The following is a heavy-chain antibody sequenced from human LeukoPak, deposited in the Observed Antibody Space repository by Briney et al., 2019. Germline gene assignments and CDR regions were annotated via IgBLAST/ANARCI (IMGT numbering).Heavy chain of an antibody. CDR2: INSNSGDT. V-gene: IGHV1-2*02. CDR1: GYTFTGYF. J-gene: IGHJ4*02. CDR3: ARGSSRGYFDY. Sequence: ASVKVSCKASGYTFTGYFIHWVRQAPGQGLEWMGWINSNSGDTNYAQKFQGKVAMTTDTSISTAYMELSRLRSDDTAVYYCARGSSRGYFDYWGQGTLVTVSS. D-gene: IGHD3-10*01.